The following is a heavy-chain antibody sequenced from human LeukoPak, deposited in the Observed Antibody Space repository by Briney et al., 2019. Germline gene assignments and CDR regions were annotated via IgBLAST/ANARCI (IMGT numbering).Heavy chain of an antibody. CDR2: IWYDGSNE. Sequence: GRSLRLSCAASGFTFSSYSMHWVRQAPGKGLEWVTVIWYDGSNEYYADSARGRFTISRDNSKNTLYLQMNSLSPEDTAVYYCARDYCSGGSCYSYSYYYYMDVWGKGTTVIVSS. J-gene: IGHJ6*03. CDR1: GFTFSSYS. CDR3: ARDYCSGGSCYSYSYYYYMDV. V-gene: IGHV3-33*01. D-gene: IGHD2-15*01.